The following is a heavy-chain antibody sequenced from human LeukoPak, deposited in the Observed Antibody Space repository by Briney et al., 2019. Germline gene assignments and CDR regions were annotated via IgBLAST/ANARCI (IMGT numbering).Heavy chain of an antibody. V-gene: IGHV3-23*01. J-gene: IGHJ5*02. CDR1: GFTVSSNY. CDR2: ISGSGGST. Sequence: PGGSLRLSCAASGFTVSSNYMSWVRQAPGKGLEWVSAISGSGGSTYYADSVKGRFTISRDNSKNTLYLQMNSLRAEDTAVYYCAKDPAIVLMVYAARWFDPWGQGTLVTVSS. CDR3: AKDPAIVLMVYAARWFDP. D-gene: IGHD2-8*01.